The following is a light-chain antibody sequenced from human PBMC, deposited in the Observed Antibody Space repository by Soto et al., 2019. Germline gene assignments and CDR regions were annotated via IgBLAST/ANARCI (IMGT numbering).Light chain of an antibody. CDR3: SSYTSSSTLDVV. Sequence: QSALTQPASVSGSPGQSITISCTGTSSDVGGYNYVSWYQQHPGKAPKLMIYEVRNRPSGVSNRFSGANSGNTASLTISGLQAEDEAYYYCSSYTSSSTLDVVFGGGTKLTVL. CDR1: SSDVGGYNY. V-gene: IGLV2-14*01. J-gene: IGLJ2*01. CDR2: EVR.